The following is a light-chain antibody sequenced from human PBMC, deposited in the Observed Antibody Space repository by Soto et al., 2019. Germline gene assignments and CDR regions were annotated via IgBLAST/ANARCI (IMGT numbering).Light chain of an antibody. Sequence: EIVMTQSPATLSVSPGERATLSCRASQSVSSNLAWYQQKPGQAPRLLIYGASTRATGIPARFSGSGSGTKFTLTISSLQSEDFAVYYCQQYNNWPRTFGQGTKVDI. CDR2: GAS. CDR1: QSVSSN. CDR3: QQYNNWPRT. V-gene: IGKV3-15*01. J-gene: IGKJ1*01.